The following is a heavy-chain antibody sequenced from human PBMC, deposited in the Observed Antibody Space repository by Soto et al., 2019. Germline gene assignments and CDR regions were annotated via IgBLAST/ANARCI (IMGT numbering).Heavy chain of an antibody. CDR1: GYTFTGYY. CDR2: INPNSGGT. Sequence: PSVKVSCKASGYTFTGYYMHWVRQAPGQGLEWMGWINPNSGGTNYAQKFQGWVTMTRDTSISTAYMELSRLRSDDTAVYYCARPNYDILTGYYPDHDAFDIWGQGTMVTVSS. CDR3: ARPNYDILTGYYPDHDAFDI. D-gene: IGHD3-9*01. V-gene: IGHV1-2*04. J-gene: IGHJ3*02.